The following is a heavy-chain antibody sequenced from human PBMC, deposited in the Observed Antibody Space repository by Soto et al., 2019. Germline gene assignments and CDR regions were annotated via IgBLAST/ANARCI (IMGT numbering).Heavy chain of an antibody. CDR3: ATPYYDILTGYQGYYYYGMDV. CDR2: IIPIFGTA. CDR1: GGTFSSYA. D-gene: IGHD3-9*01. Sequence: SVQVSCKASGGTFSSYAISWVRQAPGQGLEWMGGIIPIFGTANYAQKFQGRVTITADKSTSTAYMELSSLRSEDTAVYYCATPYYDILTGYQGYYYYGMDVWGQGTTVTVS. J-gene: IGHJ6*02. V-gene: IGHV1-69*06.